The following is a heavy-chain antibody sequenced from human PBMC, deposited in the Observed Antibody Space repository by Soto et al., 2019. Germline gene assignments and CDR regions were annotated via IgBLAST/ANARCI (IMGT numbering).Heavy chain of an antibody. V-gene: IGHV4-59*08. Sequence: PSETLSLTCTVSGDSISPYYWSWIRQPPGKGLEWVGYIYYGGSTSYNPSLKSRITISLETSKSQISLRLSSVTAADTAEYYCARLGGYYQFLDRSGPGSLVTVSS. J-gene: IGHJ5*02. D-gene: IGHD3-22*01. CDR1: GDSISPYY. CDR2: IYYGGST. CDR3: ARLGGYYQFLDR.